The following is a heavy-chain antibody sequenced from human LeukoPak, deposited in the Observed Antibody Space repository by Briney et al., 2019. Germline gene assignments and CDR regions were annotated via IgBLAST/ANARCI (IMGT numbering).Heavy chain of an antibody. CDR1: GFTFSTSA. CDR2: IKGGGGDP. CDR3: AKGGHDFNPFYW. Sequence: GGSLRLSCAASGFTFSTSAMGWVRQAPGKGLEWVSSIKGGGGDPFYADSVKGRFTISRDNSKDTLFLQLNSLRADDSAVYYCAKGGHDFNPFYWWGQGTLVTVSS. D-gene: IGHD2-21*02. J-gene: IGHJ4*02. V-gene: IGHV3-23*01.